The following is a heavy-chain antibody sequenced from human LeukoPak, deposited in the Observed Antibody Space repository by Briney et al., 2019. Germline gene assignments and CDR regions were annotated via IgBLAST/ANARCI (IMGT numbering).Heavy chain of an antibody. CDR1: GYTFTSYD. CDR3: ARADSGPPYYDFWSGPFLLDY. CDR2: ISAYSGNT. Sequence: VASMKVSCKASGYTFTSYDISWVRQAPGQGLEWMGWISAYSGNTNYAQKLQGRVTMTTDTSTSTAYMELRSLRSDDTAVYYCARADSGPPYYDFWSGPFLLDYWGQGTLVTVSS. V-gene: IGHV1-18*01. D-gene: IGHD3-3*01. J-gene: IGHJ4*02.